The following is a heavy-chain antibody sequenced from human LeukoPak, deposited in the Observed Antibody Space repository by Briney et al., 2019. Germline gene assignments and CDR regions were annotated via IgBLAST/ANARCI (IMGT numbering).Heavy chain of an antibody. CDR2: IYSTGSA. V-gene: IGHV4-39*01. J-gene: IGHJ4*02. D-gene: IGHD1-26*01. Sequence: SETLSLTCSVSGDSISSSTYYWGRIRQPPGRGLEWIGSIYSTGSAYYNPSLKSRVTISVDTSKNQFSLKLRSVTAADTSVYYCASLRPPIVGSTLLDYWGQGTLVTVSS. CDR1: GDSISSSTYY. CDR3: ASLRPPIVGSTLLDY.